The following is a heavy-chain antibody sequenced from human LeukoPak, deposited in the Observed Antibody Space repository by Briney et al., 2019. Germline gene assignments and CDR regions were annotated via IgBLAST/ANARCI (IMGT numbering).Heavy chain of an antibody. CDR1: GGSFSGYY. CDR2: INHSGST. D-gene: IGHD5-18*01. J-gene: IGHJ5*02. V-gene: IGHV4-34*01. CDR3: ARVSKGIQLWLPLGWFDP. Sequence: PSETLSLTCAVYGGSFSGYYWSWIRQPPGKGLEWIGEINHSGSTNYNPSLKSRVTISVDTSKNQFSLKLSSVTAADTAVYYCARVSKGIQLWLPLGWFDPWGQGTLVTVSS.